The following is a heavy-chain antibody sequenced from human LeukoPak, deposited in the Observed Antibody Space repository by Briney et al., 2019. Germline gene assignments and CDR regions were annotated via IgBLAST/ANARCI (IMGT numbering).Heavy chain of an antibody. CDR2: ISYDGSNK. Sequence: PGGSLRLSCAASGFTFSSYAMHWVRQAPGKGLEWVAVISYDGSNKYYADSVKGRFTISRDNSKNTLYLQMNSLRAEDTAVYYCARAPRLRAPLDYWGQGTLVTVSS. J-gene: IGHJ4*02. CDR1: GFTFSSYA. V-gene: IGHV3-30*04. CDR3: ARAPRLRAPLDY.